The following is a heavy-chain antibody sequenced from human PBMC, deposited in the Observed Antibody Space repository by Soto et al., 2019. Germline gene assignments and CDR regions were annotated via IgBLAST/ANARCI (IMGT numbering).Heavy chain of an antibody. Sequence: PGGSLRLSCAASGFTFSLYGMHWVRQAPGKGLERVAAIWDDGRRKDYADSVKDRLFISRDNSKNTLYLQLDSLRPEDTAVYYCATWQGSLNFHYWGQGTLVTVSS. CDR3: ATWQGSLNFHY. V-gene: IGHV3-33*08. CDR2: IWDDGRRK. CDR1: GFTFSLYG. J-gene: IGHJ4*02.